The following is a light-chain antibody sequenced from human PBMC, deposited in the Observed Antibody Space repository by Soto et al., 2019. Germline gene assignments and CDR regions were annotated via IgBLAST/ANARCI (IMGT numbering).Light chain of an antibody. Sequence: ELTQAPSVSVAPGQTATISCGGNNIGTKSVHWYQQLPGTAPKLLIYGNSNRPSGVPDRFSGSKSGTSASLAITGLQAEDEADYYCQSYDSSLSGSHVVFGGGTKVTVL. V-gene: IGLV1-40*01. J-gene: IGLJ2*01. CDR1: NNIGTKS. CDR3: QSYDSSLSGSHVV. CDR2: GNS.